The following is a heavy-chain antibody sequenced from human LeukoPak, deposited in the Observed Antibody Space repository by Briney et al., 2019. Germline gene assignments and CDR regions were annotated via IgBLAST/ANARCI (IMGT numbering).Heavy chain of an antibody. Sequence: SETLSLTCTVSGGSISSYYWSWIRQPPGKGLEWIACISYSGSTKYNPSLKSRVTISVDTSKNQLSLKLSSVTAADTAVYYCARGTMTTVTYYFDYWGQGTLVTVSS. CDR1: GGSISSYY. J-gene: IGHJ4*02. D-gene: IGHD4-17*01. V-gene: IGHV4-59*01. CDR3: ARGTMTTVTYYFDY. CDR2: ISYSGST.